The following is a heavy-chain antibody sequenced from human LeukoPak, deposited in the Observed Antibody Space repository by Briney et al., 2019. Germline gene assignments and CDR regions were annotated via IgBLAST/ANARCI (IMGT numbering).Heavy chain of an antibody. Sequence: SQTLSLTCAISGDSVSSNSAAWTWIRQSPSRGLQWLGRTYYRSKWYNDYAVSVKSRITINPDTSKNQFSLQLNSVAAADTAVYYCARGSMVRGVIIPDWGQGTLVTVSS. J-gene: IGHJ4*02. CDR1: GDSVSSNSAA. D-gene: IGHD3-10*01. CDR2: TYYRSKWYN. V-gene: IGHV6-1*01. CDR3: ARGSMVRGVIIPD.